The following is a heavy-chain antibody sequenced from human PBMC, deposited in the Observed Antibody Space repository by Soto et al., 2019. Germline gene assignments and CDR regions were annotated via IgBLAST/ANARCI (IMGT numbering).Heavy chain of an antibody. D-gene: IGHD1-1*01. J-gene: IGHJ4*02. CDR2: INPDGSTP. V-gene: IGHV3-74*01. Sequence: EVRLVESGGGLIQRGGSLRLSCAGSGFTFSNYWMHWVRQVPGKGLLWVARINPDGSTPSYTDSVTGRLTIPRDNAMNTRHLQLKRPTTDGTDVYHRVTADPQSLHNNRSAVDYWGQATLLTVSP. CDR3: VTADPQSLHNNRSAVDY. CDR1: GFTFSNYW.